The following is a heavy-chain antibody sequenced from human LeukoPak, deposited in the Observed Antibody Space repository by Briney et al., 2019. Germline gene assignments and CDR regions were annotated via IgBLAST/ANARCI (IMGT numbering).Heavy chain of an antibody. CDR3: GRVISGAIDY. D-gene: IGHD2-15*01. J-gene: IGHJ4*02. V-gene: IGHV3-7*01. CDR2: IKHDGSET. Sequence: GGSLRLSCAASGFTFGGYAMSWVRQAPGEGRERVADIKHDGSETWYVDSVEGRFTVSKDNAENSMYLQMNSLRAEDTAVYYCGRVISGAIDYWGQGTLVTVSS. CDR1: GFTFGGYA.